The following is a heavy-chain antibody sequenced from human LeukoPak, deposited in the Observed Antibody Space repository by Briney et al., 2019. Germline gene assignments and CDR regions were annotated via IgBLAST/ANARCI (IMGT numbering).Heavy chain of an antibody. CDR2: ISGSGGGT. CDR1: GFTFSTFA. Sequence: PGGSLRLSCAASGFTFSTFAMIWVRQPPGKGLEWVSAISGSGGGTYYADSVKGRFTISRDNSKNTLYLQMNSLRAEDMAVYYCAREAYCSGGSCYSGRAFDIWGQGTRVTVSS. J-gene: IGHJ3*02. D-gene: IGHD2-15*01. V-gene: IGHV3-23*01. CDR3: AREAYCSGGSCYSGRAFDI.